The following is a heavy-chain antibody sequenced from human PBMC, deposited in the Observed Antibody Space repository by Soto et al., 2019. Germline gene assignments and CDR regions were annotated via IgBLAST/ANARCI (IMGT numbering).Heavy chain of an antibody. CDR2: INHGGST. V-gene: IGHV4-34*01. CDR1: GGSFSGYY. J-gene: IGHJ6*02. CDR3: ARAYYYYGMDV. Sequence: PSETLSLTCAVYGGSFSGYYWSWIRQPPGKGLEWIGEINHGGSTNYNPSLKSRVTISVDTSKNQFSLKLSSVTAADTAVYYCARAYYYYGMDVWGQGTTVTVS.